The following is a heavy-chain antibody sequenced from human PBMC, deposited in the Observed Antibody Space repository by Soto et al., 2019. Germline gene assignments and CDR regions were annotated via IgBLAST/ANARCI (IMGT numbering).Heavy chain of an antibody. V-gene: IGHV3-30-3*01. D-gene: IGHD1-1*01. J-gene: IGHJ4*02. Sequence: QVQLVESGGGVVQPGRSLRLSCAASGFTFSSYAMHWVRQAPGKGLEWVAVISYDGSNKYYADSVKGRFTISRENSKNTLYLQMNSLRAEDTVVYYCEGGTAAFDYWGQGTLGTVSS. CDR2: ISYDGSNK. CDR1: GFTFSSYA. CDR3: EGGTAAFDY.